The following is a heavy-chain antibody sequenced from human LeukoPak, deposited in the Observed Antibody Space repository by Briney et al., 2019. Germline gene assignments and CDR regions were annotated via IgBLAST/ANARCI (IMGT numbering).Heavy chain of an antibody. V-gene: IGHV4-59*01. CDR1: GGSISSYY. CDR2: IYYSGST. CDR3: ARGGSGSGSHFDY. J-gene: IGHJ4*02. Sequence: PSETLSLTCTVSGGSISSYYWSWIRQPPGKGLEWIGYIYYSGSTNYNPSLKSRVTISVDTSKYQFSLKLSSVTAADTAVYYCARGGSGSGSHFDYWGQGTLVTVSS. D-gene: IGHD3-10*01.